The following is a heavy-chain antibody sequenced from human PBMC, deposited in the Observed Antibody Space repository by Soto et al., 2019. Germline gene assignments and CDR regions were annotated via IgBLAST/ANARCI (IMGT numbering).Heavy chain of an antibody. Sequence: GGSLRLSCAASGFTFSSYSMNWVRQAPGKGLEWVSYISSSSNSIYYADSVKGRFTISRDNAKNSLHLQMNSLRDEDTAVYYCARWDCSSTSCYGYYYYGMDVWGQGTTVTVSS. J-gene: IGHJ6*02. CDR1: GFTFSSYS. CDR2: ISSSSNSI. D-gene: IGHD2-2*01. V-gene: IGHV3-48*02. CDR3: ARWDCSSTSCYGYYYYGMDV.